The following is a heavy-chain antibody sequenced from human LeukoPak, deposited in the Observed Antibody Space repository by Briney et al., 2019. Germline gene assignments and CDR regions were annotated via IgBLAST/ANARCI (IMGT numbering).Heavy chain of an antibody. CDR3: ERDGGQSYDLLTGYYNNDWFDP. V-gene: IGHV1-18*01. Sequence: GASVKVSCKASGYTFTNYGINWVRQAPGQGLEWMGWISAHDGNTNYAQFFQGRVTMTTDTSTSTAYMNLRSLTSDDTAVYYCERDGGQSYDLLTGYYNNDWFDPWGQGTLVTVSS. CDR2: ISAHDGNT. J-gene: IGHJ5*02. CDR1: GYTFTNYG. D-gene: IGHD3-9*01.